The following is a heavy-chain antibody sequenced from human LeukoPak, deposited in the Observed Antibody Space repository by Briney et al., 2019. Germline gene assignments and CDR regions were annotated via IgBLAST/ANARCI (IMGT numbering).Heavy chain of an antibody. V-gene: IGHV4-4*07. CDR1: GGSISSYY. CDR2: IYTSGST. D-gene: IGHD5-12*01. Sequence: PSETLSLTCTVSGGSISSYYWSWIRQPAGKGLEWIGRIYTSGSTNYNPSLKSRVTISVDTSKNQFSLKLSSVTAADTAVYYCARVRYRAYVPRYFFDYWGQGTLVTVSS. CDR3: ARVRYRAYVPRYFFDY. J-gene: IGHJ4*02.